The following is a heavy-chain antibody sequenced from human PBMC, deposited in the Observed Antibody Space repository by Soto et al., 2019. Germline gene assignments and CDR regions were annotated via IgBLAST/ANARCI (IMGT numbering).Heavy chain of an antibody. CDR2: ISSSSSYI. J-gene: IGHJ3*02. D-gene: IGHD3-22*01. V-gene: IGHV3-21*01. CDR3: ARDCGYYYDSIRWDAFDI. CDR1: GFTFSSYS. Sequence: EVQLVESGGGLVKPGGSLRLSCAASGFTFSSYSMNWVRQAPGKGLEWVSSISSSSSYIYYADSVKGRFTISRDNAKNSLYLQMNSLRAEDTAVYYCARDCGYYYDSIRWDAFDIWGRGTMVTVSS.